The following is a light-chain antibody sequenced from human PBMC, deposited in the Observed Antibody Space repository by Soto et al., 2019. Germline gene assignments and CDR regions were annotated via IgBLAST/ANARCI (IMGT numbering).Light chain of an antibody. CDR1: QGISNY. CDR3: QKYNSGPRT. J-gene: IGKJ3*01. CDR2: AAS. Sequence: DIQMTQSPSSLSASVGDRVTITCRASQGISNYLAWYQQKPGKVPKLLIYAASTLQSGVPSRFSGSGSGTDFTLTISGLQPEDVATYYCQKYNSGPRTFGPGTKVDIK. V-gene: IGKV1-27*01.